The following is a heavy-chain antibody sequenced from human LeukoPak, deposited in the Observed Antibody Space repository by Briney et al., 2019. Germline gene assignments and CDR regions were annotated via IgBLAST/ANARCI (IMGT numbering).Heavy chain of an antibody. CDR1: GFTFSSYW. D-gene: IGHD1-7*01. CDR2: IKQDGSEK. Sequence: GGSLRLSCAASGFTFSSYWMSWVRRAPGKGLEWVANIKQDGSEKYYVDSVKGRFTISRDNAKNSLYLQMSSLRAEDAALYYCATNYDLDSWGQGTLVTVSS. J-gene: IGHJ4*02. V-gene: IGHV3-7*03. CDR3: ATNYDLDS.